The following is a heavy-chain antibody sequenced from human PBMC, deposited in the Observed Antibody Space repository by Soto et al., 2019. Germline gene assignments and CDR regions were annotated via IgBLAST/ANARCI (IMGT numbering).Heavy chain of an antibody. V-gene: IGHV3-15*07. D-gene: IGHD1-26*01. CDR1: GFAFSDAW. Sequence: VQLVESGGGLVKPGGSLRLSCAASGFAFSDAWINWVRQAPGKGLEWVGRIKSKTDGGSADYAAPVKGRFAISRDDSKNMVYLQMNSLKTEDTAVYYCTTDSRTTLPEVRFDYWGHGTLVTVSS. CDR3: TTDSRTTLPEVRFDY. J-gene: IGHJ4*01. CDR2: IKSKTDGGSA.